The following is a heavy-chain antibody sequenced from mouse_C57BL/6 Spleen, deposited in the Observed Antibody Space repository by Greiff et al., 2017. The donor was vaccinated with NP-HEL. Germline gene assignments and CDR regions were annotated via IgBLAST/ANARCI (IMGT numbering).Heavy chain of an antibody. J-gene: IGHJ2*01. V-gene: IGHV1-80*01. CDR3: AMEDGSSLQGDY. Sequence: QVQLKQSGAELVKPGASVKISCKASGYAFSSYWMNWVKQRPGKGLEWIGQIYPGDGATNYNGKFKGQATLTADKSSSTAYMQLSSLTSEDSAVDFCAMEDGSSLQGDYWGQGTTLTVSA. CDR1: GYAFSSYW. D-gene: IGHD1-1*01. CDR2: IYPGDGAT.